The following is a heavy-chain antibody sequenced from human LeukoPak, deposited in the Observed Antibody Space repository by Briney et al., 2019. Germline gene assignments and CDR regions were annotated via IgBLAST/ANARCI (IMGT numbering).Heavy chain of an antibody. Sequence: ASVKVSCKASGYTFSDNYLHWVRQAPGKGLEWMGGFDPEDGETIYAQKFQGRVTMTEDTSTDTAYMELSSLRSEDTAVYYCATGAPTGTFYYYCYGMDVWGQGTTVTVSS. CDR1: GYTFSDNY. V-gene: IGHV1-24*01. J-gene: IGHJ6*02. CDR3: ATGAPTGTFYYYCYGMDV. D-gene: IGHD1-1*01. CDR2: FDPEDGET.